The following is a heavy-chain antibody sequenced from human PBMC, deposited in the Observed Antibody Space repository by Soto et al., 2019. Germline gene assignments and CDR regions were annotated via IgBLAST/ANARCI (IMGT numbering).Heavy chain of an antibody. CDR2: IYTSGST. CDR1: GGSISSYY. V-gene: IGHV4-4*07. J-gene: IGHJ5*02. Sequence: PSETLSLTRTVSGGSISSYYWSWIRQPAGKGLEWIGRIYTSGSTNYNPSLKSRVTMSVDTSKNQFSLKLSSVTAADTAVYYCARDVTMVRGVIIKPPSWFDPWGQGTLVTVSS. D-gene: IGHD3-10*01. CDR3: ARDVTMVRGVIIKPPSWFDP.